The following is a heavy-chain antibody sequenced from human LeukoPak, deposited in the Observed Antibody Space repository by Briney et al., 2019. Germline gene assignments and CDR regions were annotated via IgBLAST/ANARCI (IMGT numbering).Heavy chain of an antibody. Sequence: DPSETLSLTCTVSGGSISSSSYYWGWIRQPPGKGLEWIGSIYYSGSTYYNPSLKSRVTISVDTSKNQFSLKLSSVTAADTAVYYCASVKLGGSGPRWYFDYWGQGTLVTVSS. J-gene: IGHJ4*02. D-gene: IGHD3-10*01. CDR2: IYYSGST. V-gene: IGHV4-39*07. CDR1: GGSISSSSYY. CDR3: ASVKLGGSGPRWYFDY.